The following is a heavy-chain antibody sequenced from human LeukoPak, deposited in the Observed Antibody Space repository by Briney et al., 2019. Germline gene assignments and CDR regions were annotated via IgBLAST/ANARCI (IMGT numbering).Heavy chain of an antibody. J-gene: IGHJ3*02. CDR1: GYTFTSYY. V-gene: IGHV1-46*01. D-gene: IGHD4-23*01. CDR2: INPSGGST. Sequence: ASVKVSCKASGYTFTSYYMHWVRQAPGQGLEWMGIINPSGGSTSYAQKFQGRVTMTRDMSTRTVYMELSSLRSEDTAVYYSARDAGGNWAFDIWGQGTMVTVSS. CDR3: ARDAGGNWAFDI.